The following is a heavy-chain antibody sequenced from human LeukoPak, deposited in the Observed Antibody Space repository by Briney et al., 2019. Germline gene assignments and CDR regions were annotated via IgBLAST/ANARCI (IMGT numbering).Heavy chain of an antibody. CDR1: GYTFTGYY. Sequence: GASAKVSCKASGYTFTGYYMHWVRQTTGQGLEWMGWMNPNSGNTGYAQKFQGRVTITRNTSISTAYMELSSLRSEDTAVYYCARGVADSYYYYYYMDVWGKGTTVTVSS. J-gene: IGHJ6*03. D-gene: IGHD2-21*01. CDR2: MNPNSGNT. CDR3: ARGVADSYYYYYYMDV. V-gene: IGHV1-8*03.